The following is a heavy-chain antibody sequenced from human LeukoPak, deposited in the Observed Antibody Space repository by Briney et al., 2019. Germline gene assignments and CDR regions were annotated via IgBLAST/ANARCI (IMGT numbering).Heavy chain of an antibody. CDR2: IIPILGIA. CDR3: ARAPPVVPAAPDY. J-gene: IGHJ4*02. Sequence: ASVKVSCKASGGTFSSYAISWVRQAPGQGLEWMGRIIPILGIANYAQKFQGRVTITADKSTSTAYMELSSLRPEDTAVYYCARAPPVVPAAPDYWGQGTLVTVSS. V-gene: IGHV1-69*04. CDR1: GGTFSSYA. D-gene: IGHD2-2*01.